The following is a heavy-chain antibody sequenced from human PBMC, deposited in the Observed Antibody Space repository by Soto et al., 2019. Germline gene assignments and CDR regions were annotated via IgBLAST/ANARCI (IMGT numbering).Heavy chain of an antibody. V-gene: IGHV3-23*01. Sequence: VQLLESGGGLVQPGGSLRLSCGGSGFTFNSYAMTWVRQAPGKGLEWVSAISGSGGTTYYANSVKGRFTISRDQSKDTLYLQMNSLRAEDTAIYYCAKDRHYGSGTYSDSHLDYWCQGTLVTVSS. D-gene: IGHD3-10*01. J-gene: IGHJ4*02. CDR2: ISGSGGTT. CDR3: AKDRHYGSGTYSDSHLDY. CDR1: GFTFNSYA.